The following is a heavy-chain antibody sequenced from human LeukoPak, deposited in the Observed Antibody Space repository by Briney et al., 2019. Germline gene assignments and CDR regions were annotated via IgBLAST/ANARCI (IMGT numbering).Heavy chain of an antibody. J-gene: IGHJ4*02. Sequence: GGSLRLSCAASGFTFSSYSMNWVRQAPGKGLEWVSYISGSRSTIYYADSVKGRFTISRDNSKNTLYLQMNSLRAEDTAVYYCARYASHGWRFDYWGQGTLVTVSS. CDR1: GFTFSSYS. D-gene: IGHD6-19*01. V-gene: IGHV3-48*01. CDR3: ARYASHGWRFDY. CDR2: ISGSRSTI.